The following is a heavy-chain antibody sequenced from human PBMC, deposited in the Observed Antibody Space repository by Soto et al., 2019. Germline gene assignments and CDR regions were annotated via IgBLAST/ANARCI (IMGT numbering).Heavy chain of an antibody. CDR1: GFTFSGSA. CDR3: TSLDYGDDRHDY. V-gene: IGHV3-73*02. J-gene: IGHJ4*02. Sequence: EVQLVESGGGLVQPGGSLKLACAASGFTFSGSAMHWVRQAPGKGLEWVGRIRSKANSYATEYTPSVKGRFTISRDDSKSTAYRQMNSRTTEYTAVYYCTSLDYGDDRHDYWGQGTLVTVSS. CDR2: IRSKANSYAT. D-gene: IGHD4-17*01.